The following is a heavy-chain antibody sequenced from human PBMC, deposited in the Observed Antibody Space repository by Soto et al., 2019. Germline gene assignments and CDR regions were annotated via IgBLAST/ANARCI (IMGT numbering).Heavy chain of an antibody. Sequence: SETLSLTCTVSGGSISSSSYYWGWIRQPPGKGLEWIGSIYYSGSTYYNPSLKSRVTISVDTSKNQFSLKLSSVTAADTAVYYCARRGEWLLADPFDYWGQGTLVTVSS. CDR1: GGSISSSSYY. CDR3: ARRGEWLLADPFDY. J-gene: IGHJ4*02. V-gene: IGHV4-39*01. CDR2: IYYSGST. D-gene: IGHD3-3*01.